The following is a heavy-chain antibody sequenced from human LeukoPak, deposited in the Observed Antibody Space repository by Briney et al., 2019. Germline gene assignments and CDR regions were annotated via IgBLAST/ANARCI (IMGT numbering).Heavy chain of an antibody. Sequence: PGGSLRLSCAASGFTFSSYAMSWVRQAPGKGLEWVSGISGSGGRGGNTYYADSMKGRFTISRDNAKNSLYLQLNSLRAEDTAVYYCARERRWLHSFDYWGQGTLVTVSS. CDR2: ISGSGGRGGNT. CDR3: ARERRWLHSFDY. CDR1: GFTFSSYA. D-gene: IGHD5-24*01. V-gene: IGHV3-23*01. J-gene: IGHJ4*02.